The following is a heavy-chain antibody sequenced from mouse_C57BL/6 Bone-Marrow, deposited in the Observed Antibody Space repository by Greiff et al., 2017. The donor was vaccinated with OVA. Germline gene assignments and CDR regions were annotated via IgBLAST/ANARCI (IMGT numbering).Heavy chain of an antibody. CDR3: ARGDNYPTGYFDV. CDR1: GYTFTSYG. V-gene: IGHV1-58*01. D-gene: IGHD1-3*01. CDR2: IYIGNGYT. Sequence: EVKLMESGAELVRPGSSVKMSCKTSGYTFTSYGINWVKQRPGQGLEWIGYIYIGNGYTEYNEKFKGKATLTSDTSSSTAYMQLSSLTSEDSAIYFCARGDNYPTGYFDVWGTGTTVTVSS. J-gene: IGHJ1*03.